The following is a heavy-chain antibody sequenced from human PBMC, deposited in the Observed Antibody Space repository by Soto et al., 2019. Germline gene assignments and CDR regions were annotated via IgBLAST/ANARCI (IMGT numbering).Heavy chain of an antibody. D-gene: IGHD3-3*01. CDR2: IKSKSDGGTI. CDR3: AIGEWLSTSYFNF. Sequence: GGSLRLSCAASGFTFSNAWMSWVRQAPGKGLEWVGRIKSKSDGGTIDYAAPVKGRFTISRDDSKNTVYLQVDSLRVEDTAVYHCAIGEWLSTSYFNFWGKGTLVTVSS. J-gene: IGHJ4*02. CDR1: GFTFSNAW. V-gene: IGHV3-15*01.